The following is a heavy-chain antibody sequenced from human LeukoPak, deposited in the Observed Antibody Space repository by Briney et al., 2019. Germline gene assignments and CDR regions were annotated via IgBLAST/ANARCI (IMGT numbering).Heavy chain of an antibody. Sequence: GGALRLSCAASGFTFSSYEMNWVRQAPGKGLEWVSYIIGIGGTIYYADSVKGRFTISRDNAKNSLYLQMNSLRAEDTAVYYCARDCGGGSCYGPYDAFDIWGQGTMVTV. CDR2: IIGIGGTI. CDR3: ARDCGGGSCYGPYDAFDI. D-gene: IGHD2-15*01. V-gene: IGHV3-48*03. CDR1: GFTFSSYE. J-gene: IGHJ3*02.